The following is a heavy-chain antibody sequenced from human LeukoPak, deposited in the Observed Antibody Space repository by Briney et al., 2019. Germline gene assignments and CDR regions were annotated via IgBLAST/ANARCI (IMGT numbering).Heavy chain of an antibody. CDR3: AKQYGNC. J-gene: IGHJ4*02. V-gene: IGHV3-23*01. Sequence: GGSLRLSCAASGFSFKSYAMNWVRQAPGKGLEWVSSISESGDSTHYADSVKGRFTISRDNSLNTLYLQMNGLTAEDTAVYYCAKQYGNCWGQGTLVTVSS. CDR2: ISESGDST. CDR1: GFSFKSYA. D-gene: IGHD1-14*01.